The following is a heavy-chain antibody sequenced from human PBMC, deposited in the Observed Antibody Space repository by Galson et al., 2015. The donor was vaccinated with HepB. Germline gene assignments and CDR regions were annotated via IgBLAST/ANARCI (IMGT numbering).Heavy chain of an antibody. Sequence: SLRLSCAASGFTFSNYAMSWVRQAPGKGLEWVSTISGSGGSTFYADSVKGRSTISRDNSKNTLSLQMNSLRAEDTAVYYCAKGNFYDYVWETYRSDAFDIWGQGTIVTVSS. CDR1: GFTFSNYA. J-gene: IGHJ3*02. CDR3: AKGNFYDYVWETYRSDAFDI. D-gene: IGHD3-16*02. V-gene: IGHV3-23*01. CDR2: ISGSGGST.